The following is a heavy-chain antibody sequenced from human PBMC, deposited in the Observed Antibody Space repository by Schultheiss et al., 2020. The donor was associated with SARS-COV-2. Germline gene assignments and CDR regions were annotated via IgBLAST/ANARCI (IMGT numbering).Heavy chain of an antibody. D-gene: IGHD3-16*02. CDR1: GYTFTGYY. Sequence: ASVKVSCKASGYTFTGYYMHWVRQAPGQGLEWMGWINPNSSGTNYAQKFQGRVTMTRDTSISTAYMELSRLRSDDTAVYYCARDNSPAYDYIWGSYPSPYYYYGMDVWGQGTTVTVSS. CDR2: INPNSSGT. V-gene: IGHV1-2*02. J-gene: IGHJ6*02. CDR3: ARDNSPAYDYIWGSYPSPYYYYGMDV.